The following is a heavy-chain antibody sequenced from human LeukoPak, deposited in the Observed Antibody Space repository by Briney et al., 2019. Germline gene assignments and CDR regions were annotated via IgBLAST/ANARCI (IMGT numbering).Heavy chain of an antibody. CDR3: AKGYSRYGSGSHGDY. CDR2: ISGSGGST. CDR1: GFTFSSYA. J-gene: IGHJ4*02. D-gene: IGHD3-10*01. V-gene: IGHV3-23*01. Sequence: GGSLRLSCAASGFTFSSYAMSWVRQAPGKGLEWVSAISGSGGSTYYADSVKGRFTIPRDNSKNTLYLQINSLRAEDTAVYYCAKGYSRYGSGSHGDYWGQGTLVTVSS.